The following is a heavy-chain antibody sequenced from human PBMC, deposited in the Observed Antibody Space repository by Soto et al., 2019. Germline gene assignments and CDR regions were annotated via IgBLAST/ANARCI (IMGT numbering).Heavy chain of an antibody. J-gene: IGHJ6*02. Sequence: QLVESGGGLVKPGGSLRVSCAASRFAFSSYSMHWVRQAPMKGLEWVASINSVASYVYYADSVEGRFTISRDNAKNGVYLKTNSLRAEDTAVYYCTRDRSSFMRGRIRGPYGGLDVWGQGTTVIVS. V-gene: IGHV3-21*01. D-gene: IGHD3-10*01. CDR2: INSVASYV. CDR3: TRDRSSFMRGRIRGPYGGLDV. CDR1: RFAFSSYS.